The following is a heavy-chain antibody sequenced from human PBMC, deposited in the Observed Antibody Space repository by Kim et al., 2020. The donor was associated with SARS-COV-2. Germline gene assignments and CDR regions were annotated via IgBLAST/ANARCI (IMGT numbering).Heavy chain of an antibody. CDR1: GFIVSYNY. CDR3: ARSYGDYYFDY. J-gene: IGHJ4*02. Sequence: GGSLRLSCTASGFIVSYNYMSWVRQAPGKGLEWVSVIYSGGSTYYADSVKGRFTISRHNSKNTLYLQMNSLRAEDTAVYYCARSYGDYYFDYWGQGTLVT. CDR2: IYSGGST. V-gene: IGHV3-53*04. D-gene: IGHD4-17*01.